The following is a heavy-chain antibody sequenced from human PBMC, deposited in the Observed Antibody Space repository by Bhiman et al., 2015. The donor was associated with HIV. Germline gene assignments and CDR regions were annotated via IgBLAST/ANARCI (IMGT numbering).Heavy chain of an antibody. CDR1: GFTFTTYW. CDR2: IKQDGSEK. J-gene: IGHJ4*02. D-gene: IGHD2-15*01. Sequence: EVQLVESGGGLVQPGGSLRLSCAASGFTFTTYWMSWVRQAPGKGLEWVANIKQDGSEKYYVDSVKGRFTISRDNAKNSLFLQMNSLRAEDTAVYYCARGPWWLLHYHLDYWGQGTLVTVSS. V-gene: IGHV3-7*05. CDR3: ARGPWWLLHYHLDY.